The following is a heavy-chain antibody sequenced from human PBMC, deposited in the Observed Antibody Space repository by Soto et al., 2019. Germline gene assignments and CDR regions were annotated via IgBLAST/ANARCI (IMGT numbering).Heavy chain of an antibody. CDR3: ARGFSLGYCSGGSCSPRQMDV. CDR2: INHSGST. CDR1: GGSFSGYY. D-gene: IGHD2-15*01. V-gene: IGHV4-34*01. Sequence: SETLSLTCAVYGGSFSGYYWSWIRQPPGKGLEWIGEINHSGSTNYNPSLKSRVTISVDTSKNQFSLKLSSVTAADTAVYYCARGFSLGYCSGGSCSPRQMDVWGQGTTVTCSS. J-gene: IGHJ6*02.